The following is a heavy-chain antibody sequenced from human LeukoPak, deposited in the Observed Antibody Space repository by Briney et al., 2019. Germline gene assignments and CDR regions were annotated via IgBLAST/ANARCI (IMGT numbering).Heavy chain of an antibody. CDR2: INPTGGST. J-gene: IGHJ4*02. Sequence: ASVTVSCKASGYTFPSYFMQWVRQAPGQGIEWMGIINPTGGSTTYAQKFQGRVTMTRDTSTSTVYMELSSLRSDDTAVYYCARTAARRFDYWGQGTLVTVSS. CDR3: ARTAARRFDY. CDR1: GYTFPSYF. D-gene: IGHD6-6*01. V-gene: IGHV1-46*01.